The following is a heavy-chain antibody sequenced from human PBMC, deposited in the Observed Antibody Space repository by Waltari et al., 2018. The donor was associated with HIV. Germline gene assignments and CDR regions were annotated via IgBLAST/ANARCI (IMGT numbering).Heavy chain of an antibody. CDR2: LHVGTMYG. V-gene: IGHV1-3*01. J-gene: IGHJ4*02. CDR3: AGGSDWLVNALEI. CDR1: GINFNNNV. Sequence: QVQLVQSGAEVKKPGASVKVSCRASGINFNNNVVHWIRQSPGKGLGGLGCLHVGTMYGRYAPMFQGILAVTRDTSETTVFMELRSLKSEDTAVYFCAGGSDWLVNALEIWGQGTLVTVSS. D-gene: IGHD6-19*01.